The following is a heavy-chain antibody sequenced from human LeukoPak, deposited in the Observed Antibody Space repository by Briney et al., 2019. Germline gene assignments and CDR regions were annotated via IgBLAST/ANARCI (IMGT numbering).Heavy chain of an antibody. Sequence: SETLSLTCTVSGGSISSYYWSWIRQPPGKGLEWIGYIYYSGSTNYNPSLKSRVTISVDTSKNQFSLNLTSVTAADTAVYYCASNTGTVFDYWGQGALVTVSS. J-gene: IGHJ4*02. CDR3: ASNTGTVFDY. V-gene: IGHV4-59*01. D-gene: IGHD7-27*01. CDR1: GGSISSYY. CDR2: IYYSGST.